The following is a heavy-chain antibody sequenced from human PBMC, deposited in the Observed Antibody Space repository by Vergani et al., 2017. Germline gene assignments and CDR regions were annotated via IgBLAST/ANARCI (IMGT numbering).Heavy chain of an antibody. CDR3: ARGKIYCSGGSCYSGGAFDI. CDR1: GFTFSSYG. V-gene: IGHV3-30*03. CDR2: ISYDGSNK. Sequence: QVQLVESGGGVVQPGRSLRLSCAASGFTFSSYGMHWVRQAPGKGLEWVAVISYDGSNKYYADSVKGRFTISRDNSKNTLYLQMNSLRAEDTAVYYCARGKIYCSGGSCYSGGAFDIWGQGTMVTVSS. D-gene: IGHD2-15*01. J-gene: IGHJ3*02.